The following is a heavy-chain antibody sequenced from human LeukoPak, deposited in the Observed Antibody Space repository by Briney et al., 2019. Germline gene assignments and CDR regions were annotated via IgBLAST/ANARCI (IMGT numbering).Heavy chain of an antibody. Sequence: GASVKVSCKASGGTFNSYTISWVRQAPGQGLEWMGRIIPILGIANYAQKFQGRVTITADKSTSTAYMELSSLRSEDTAVYYCARASGDYFYYYGMDVWGQGTTVTVSS. D-gene: IGHD4-17*01. V-gene: IGHV1-69*02. J-gene: IGHJ6*02. CDR2: IIPILGIA. CDR3: ARASGDYFYYYGMDV. CDR1: GGTFNSYT.